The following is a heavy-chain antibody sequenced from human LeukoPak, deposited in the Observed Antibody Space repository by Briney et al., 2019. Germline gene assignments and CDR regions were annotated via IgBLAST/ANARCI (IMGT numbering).Heavy chain of an antibody. CDR2: IGSDGSIK. CDR1: GFTFSSYE. J-gene: IGHJ4*02. Sequence: GGSLRLSCAASGFTFSSYEMNWVRQAPGKGLEWVAVIGSDGSIKWYADSVKGRFTISRDNSKDTLYVQMNSLRPEDTAIYYCAKERQEGATPFDYWGQGSLVTVSS. D-gene: IGHD1-26*01. V-gene: IGHV3-30*04. CDR3: AKERQEGATPFDY.